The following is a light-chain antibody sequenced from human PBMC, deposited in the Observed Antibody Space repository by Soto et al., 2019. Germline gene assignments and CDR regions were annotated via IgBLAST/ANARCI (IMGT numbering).Light chain of an antibody. CDR1: QSVSRY. CDR3: QQRHMWPIT. CDR2: GAS. Sequence: EIVLTQSPATLSLSPGERATLSCRASQSVSRYLAWYQQKPGQAPRLLIYGASSRATGIPDRFSGSGSATDIPLTISSLEPEDSAVYYCQQRHMWPITFGQGTRLEIK. V-gene: IGKV3-11*01. J-gene: IGKJ5*01.